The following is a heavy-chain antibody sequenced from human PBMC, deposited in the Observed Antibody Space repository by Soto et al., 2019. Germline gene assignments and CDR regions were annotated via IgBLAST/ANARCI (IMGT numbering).Heavy chain of an antibody. CDR1: GYSFTNYW. CDR3: ARHDCSSTRCYNFGMDV. Sequence: GESLKISCKGSGYSFTNYWISWVRQMPGKGLEWMGRIDPSDSYIKHSPSFQGHVTISADNSISTAYLQWSSLKASDTAMYYCARHDCSSTRCYNFGMDVWGQGTTVTVSS. V-gene: IGHV5-10-1*01. CDR2: IDPSDSYI. J-gene: IGHJ6*02. D-gene: IGHD2-2*02.